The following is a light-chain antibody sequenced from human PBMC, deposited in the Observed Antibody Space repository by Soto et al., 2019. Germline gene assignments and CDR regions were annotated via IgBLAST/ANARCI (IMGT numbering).Light chain of an antibody. Sequence: EIVLTQSPGTLSLSPGERATLSCRASQSISSNDLAWFQQKPGQAPRLLIYGASTRATGIPDRFGGSGSGTDFTLTISSLEPEDFALYHCLQYDTSPLTFGQGTRLEIK. V-gene: IGKV3-20*01. CDR1: QSISSND. J-gene: IGKJ5*01. CDR2: GAS. CDR3: LQYDTSPLT.